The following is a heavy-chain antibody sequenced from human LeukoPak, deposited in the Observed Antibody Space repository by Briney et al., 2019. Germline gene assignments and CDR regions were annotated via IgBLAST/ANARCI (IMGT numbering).Heavy chain of an antibody. V-gene: IGHV5-51*01. Sequence: GESLKISCQGSGYSFTNYWIVWVRQMPGKGLEWMGIIYPGDSDTRYSPSFQGKVTISADKSIRTAYLQWSSLKASDTAMYYCARIGSGGKIIYYYYYMDVWGKGTTVTVSS. CDR1: GYSFTNYW. CDR3: ARIGSGGKIIYYYYYMDV. CDR2: IYPGDSDT. D-gene: IGHD2-15*01. J-gene: IGHJ6*03.